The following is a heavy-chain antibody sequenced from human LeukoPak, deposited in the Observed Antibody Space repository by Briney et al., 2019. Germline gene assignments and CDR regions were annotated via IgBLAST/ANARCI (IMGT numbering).Heavy chain of an antibody. J-gene: IGHJ5*02. V-gene: IGHV4-38-2*02. D-gene: IGHD1-26*01. CDR1: GYSISSGYY. Sequence: SETLSLTCTVSGYSISSGYYWGWIRQPPGKGLEWIGSIYHSGSTYYNPSLKSRVTISVDTSKNQFSLKLSSVTAADTAVYYCAREGFIVGATNWFDPWGQGTLVTVSS. CDR2: IYHSGST. CDR3: AREGFIVGATNWFDP.